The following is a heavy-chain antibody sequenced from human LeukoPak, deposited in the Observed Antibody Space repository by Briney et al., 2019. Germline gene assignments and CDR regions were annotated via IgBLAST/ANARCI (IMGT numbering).Heavy chain of an antibody. CDR2: ISYDGSNK. Sequence: GGSLRLSCAASGFTFSSYAMSWVRQAPGKGLEWVAVISYDGSNKYYADSVKGRFTISRDNSKNTLYLQMNSLRAEDTAVYYCAKDHCGGDCYSIGIDYWGQGTLVTVSS. V-gene: IGHV3-30*18. CDR1: GFTFSSYA. D-gene: IGHD2-21*02. CDR3: AKDHCGGDCYSIGIDY. J-gene: IGHJ4*02.